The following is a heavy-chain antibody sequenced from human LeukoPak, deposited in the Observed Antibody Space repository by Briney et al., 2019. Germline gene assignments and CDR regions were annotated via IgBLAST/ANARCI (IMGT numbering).Heavy chain of an antibody. CDR2: ISSSSSYI. Sequence: GGSLRLSCAASGFTFSSYSMNWVRQAPGKGLEWVSSISSSSSYIYYADSVKGRFTISRDNAKNSPYLQMNSLRAEDTAVYYCARDPIAAAGTSYFDYWGQGTLVTVSS. V-gene: IGHV3-21*01. CDR3: ARDPIAAAGTSYFDY. D-gene: IGHD6-13*01. CDR1: GFTFSSYS. J-gene: IGHJ4*02.